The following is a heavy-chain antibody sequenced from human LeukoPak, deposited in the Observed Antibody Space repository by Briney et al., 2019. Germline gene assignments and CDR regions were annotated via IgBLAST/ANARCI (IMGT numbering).Heavy chain of an antibody. V-gene: IGHV3-33*01. CDR3: TFEIGRSQGAFDI. D-gene: IGHD1-26*01. CDR1: GFTFSKYA. CDR2: IWNDGSDE. Sequence: GGSLRLSCAASGFTFSKYAMHWVRQTPGKGLEWVAAIWNDGSDENYADSVKGRFTISSDNSKSTLYLQMNSLRAEDTAVYYCTFEIGRSQGAFDIWGQGTMIAVSS. J-gene: IGHJ3*02.